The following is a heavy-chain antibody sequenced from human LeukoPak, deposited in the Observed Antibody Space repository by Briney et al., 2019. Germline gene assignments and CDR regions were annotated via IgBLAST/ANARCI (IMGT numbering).Heavy chain of an antibody. J-gene: IGHJ6*02. V-gene: IGHV3-7*03. CDR1: GFTFSSYW. CDR3: AKGLYDSSGSYYYGMDV. CDR2: IKQDGSEK. D-gene: IGHD3-22*01. Sequence: GGSLRLSCAASGFTFSSYWMSWVRQAPGKGLEWVANIKQDGSEKYYVDSVKGRFTISRDNSKNTLYLQMNSLRAEDTAVYYCAKGLYDSSGSYYYGMDVWGQGTTVTVSS.